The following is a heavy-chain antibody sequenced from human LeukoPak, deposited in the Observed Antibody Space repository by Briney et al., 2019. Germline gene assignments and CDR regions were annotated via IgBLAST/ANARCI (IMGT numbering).Heavy chain of an antibody. CDR2: IKEDGSEK. D-gene: IGHD4-23*01. CDR3: ARGTTVVSFFDI. CDR1: GFTFSSYW. Sequence: GGSLRLSCAASGFTFSSYWMSWVRQAPGKGLDRVANIKEDGSEKYYVDSVKGRFTISRDNAKNSLYLQMNSLRAEDTALYYCARGTTVVSFFDIWGQGTMVAVSS. J-gene: IGHJ4*02. V-gene: IGHV3-7*01.